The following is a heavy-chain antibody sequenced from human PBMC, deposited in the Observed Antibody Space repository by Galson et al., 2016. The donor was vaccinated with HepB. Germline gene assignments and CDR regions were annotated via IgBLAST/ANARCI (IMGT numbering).Heavy chain of an antibody. CDR1: GFTFSSYA. V-gene: IGHV3-23*01. D-gene: IGHD1-26*01. Sequence: SLRLSCAASGFTFSSYAMTWVRQAPGKGLEWVSVITSGGSTYYAASLKGRFTISRDNSKNTLYVQMNNLGAEDTAVYYCAKEDNIAGATTINNWGQGTLVTVSS. CDR2: ITSGGST. J-gene: IGHJ4*02. CDR3: AKEDNIAGATTINN.